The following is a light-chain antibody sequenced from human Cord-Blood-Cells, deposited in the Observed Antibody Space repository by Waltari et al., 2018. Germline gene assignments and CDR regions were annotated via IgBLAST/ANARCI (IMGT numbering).Light chain of an antibody. Sequence: QSALTQPASVSGSPGQPITIPCTGTSSDVGGYNYVSRYQQHPGKAPKLMIYEVSNRPSWVSNRFSGSKSGNTASLTISGLQAEDEADYYCSSYTSSSTLVVFGGGTKLTVL. J-gene: IGLJ2*01. CDR3: SSYTSSSTLVV. V-gene: IGLV2-14*01. CDR2: EVS. CDR1: SSDVGGYNY.